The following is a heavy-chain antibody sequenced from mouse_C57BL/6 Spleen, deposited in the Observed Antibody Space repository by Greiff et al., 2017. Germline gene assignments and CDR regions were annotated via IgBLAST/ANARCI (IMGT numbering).Heavy chain of an antibody. CDR3: ARASKGYFDV. Sequence: QVQLQQPGAELVRPGSSVKLSCKASSYTFTSYWMHWVKQRPIQGLEWIGNIDPSDSETHYNQKFKDKATLTVDKPSSTAYMQLSSLTSEDSAVYYCARASKGYFDVWGTGTTVTVSS. CDR2: IDPSDSET. J-gene: IGHJ1*03. CDR1: SYTFTSYW. V-gene: IGHV1-52*01.